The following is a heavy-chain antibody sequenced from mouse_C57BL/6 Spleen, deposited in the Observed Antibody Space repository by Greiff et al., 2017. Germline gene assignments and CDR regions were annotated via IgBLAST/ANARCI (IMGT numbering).Heavy chain of an antibody. CDR1: GYSFTGYF. J-gene: IGHJ2*01. CDR2: INPYNGDT. Sequence: VQLQQSGPELVKPGDSVKISCKASGYSFTGYFMNWVMQSHGKSLEWIGRINPYNGDTFYNQKFKGKATVTVDKSSSTAHMELRSLTSEDSAVYYCARDYYGSSEGFDYWGQGTTLTVSS. D-gene: IGHD1-1*01. V-gene: IGHV1-20*01. CDR3: ARDYYGSSEGFDY.